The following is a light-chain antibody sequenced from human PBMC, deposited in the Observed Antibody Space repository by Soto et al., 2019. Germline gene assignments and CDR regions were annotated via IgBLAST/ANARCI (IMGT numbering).Light chain of an antibody. CDR3: SSYTSSSTLYV. CDR1: SSDVGGYNY. CDR2: DVS. V-gene: IGLV2-14*01. Sequence: QSALTQPASLSGSPGQSITISCTGTSSDVGGYNYVSWYQQHPGKAPKLIIYDVSNRPSGVSNRFSGSKSGDTASLTISGFQAEDEADYYCSSYTSSSTLYVFGTGTKVTVL. J-gene: IGLJ1*01.